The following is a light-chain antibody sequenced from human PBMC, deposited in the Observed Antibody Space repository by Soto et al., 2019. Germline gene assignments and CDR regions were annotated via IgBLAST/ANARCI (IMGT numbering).Light chain of an antibody. CDR3: QARDSSSDHVV. J-gene: IGLJ2*01. V-gene: IGLV3-21*01. CDR2: YDS. CDR1: SIGSKS. Sequence: SYELTQPPSVSVAPGKTAIITCGGNSIGSKSVHWYQQRPGQAPVLVIYYDSHRPSGIPERFSGSSSGNTATLSISRVEAGDEADYYCQARDSSSDHVVFGGGTKLTVL.